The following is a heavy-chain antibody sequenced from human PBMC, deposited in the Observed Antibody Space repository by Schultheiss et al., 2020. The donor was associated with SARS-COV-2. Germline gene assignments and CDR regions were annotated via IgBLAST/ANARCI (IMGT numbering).Heavy chain of an antibody. D-gene: IGHD4-17*01. V-gene: IGHV3-23*01. J-gene: IGHJ4*02. CDR3: AKDRFGTVTTFPDY. Sequence: GGSLRLSCAVSGFTFSSYTMSWVRQAQGKGLEWVSAISGSGGSTYYADSVKGRFTISRDNSKNTLYLQMNSLRAEDTAVYYCAKDRFGTVTTFPDYWGQGTLVTVSS. CDR1: GFTFSSYT. CDR2: ISGSGGST.